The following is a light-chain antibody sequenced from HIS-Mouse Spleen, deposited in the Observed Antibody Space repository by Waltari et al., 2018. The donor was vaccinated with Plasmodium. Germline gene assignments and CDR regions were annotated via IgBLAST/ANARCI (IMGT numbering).Light chain of an antibody. Sequence: AIRMTQSPSSFSASTGDRVTITCRASQGISSYLAWDQQKPGKAPKLLIYAASTLQSGVPSRFSGSGSGTDFTLTSSCLQSEDFATYYCQQYYSYPLTFGGGTKVEIK. CDR1: QGISSY. CDR3: QQYYSYPLT. J-gene: IGKJ4*01. V-gene: IGKV1-8*01. CDR2: AAS.